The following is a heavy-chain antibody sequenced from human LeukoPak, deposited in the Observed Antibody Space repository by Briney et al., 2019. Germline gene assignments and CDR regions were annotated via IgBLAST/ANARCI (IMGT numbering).Heavy chain of an antibody. Sequence: GASVKVSCKASGSTFTSFGISWVRRAPGQGLERMGWISAYNGNTNYAQKLQGRVTMTTDTSTSTSYMEPRSLRADDTAVYYCARDNQVIYYYYYYGMDVWGQGTTVTVSS. CDR3: ARDNQVIYYYYYYGMDV. CDR1: GSTFTSFG. D-gene: IGHD2/OR15-2a*01. CDR2: ISAYNGNT. J-gene: IGHJ6*02. V-gene: IGHV1-18*01.